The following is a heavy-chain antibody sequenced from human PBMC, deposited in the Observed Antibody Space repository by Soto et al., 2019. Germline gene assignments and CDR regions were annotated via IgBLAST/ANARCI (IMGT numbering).Heavy chain of an antibody. J-gene: IGHJ6*02. V-gene: IGHV5-51*01. CDR2: IYPGDSDT. CDR3: ARHRGYSYGRPYYFYYGLDV. CDR1: GYSFTSYW. Sequence: GESLKISCKGSGYSFTSYWIGWVRQMPGKGLEWMGIIYPGDSDTRYSPSFQGQVTISADKSISTAYLQWSSLKASDTAMYYCARHRGYSYGRPYYFYYGLDVWGRGTTVTVSS. D-gene: IGHD5-18*01.